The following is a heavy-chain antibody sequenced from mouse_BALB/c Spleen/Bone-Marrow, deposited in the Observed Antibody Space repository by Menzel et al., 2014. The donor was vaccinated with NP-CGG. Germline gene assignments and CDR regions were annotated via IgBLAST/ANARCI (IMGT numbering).Heavy chain of an antibody. D-gene: IGHD2-14*01. Sequence: QVQLKQSGPGLVAPSQSLSITCTISGFSLTSYGVHWVRQPPGKGLEWLVVVLSDGNTTYNSALKSRLNISKDNSKSQVFLKMNSLQTDDTAMYYCAKYDYAMDYWGQGTSVTVSS. CDR3: AKYDYAMDY. V-gene: IGHV2-6-1*01. J-gene: IGHJ4*01. CDR1: GFSLTSYG. CDR2: VLSDGNT.